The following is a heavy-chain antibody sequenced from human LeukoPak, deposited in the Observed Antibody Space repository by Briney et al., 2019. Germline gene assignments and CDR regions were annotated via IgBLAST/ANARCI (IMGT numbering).Heavy chain of an antibody. J-gene: IGHJ4*02. D-gene: IGHD3-9*01. Sequence: GSLRLSCAASGFPFTSYAMSWVRQAPGKGLEWVSAIIGSGGSTYYADSVKGRFTISRDNSKNTLYLQMNSLRAEDTAVYYCAKVQGITHYDILTGSLGYWGQGTLVTVSS. CDR2: IIGSGGST. V-gene: IGHV3-23*01. CDR1: GFPFTSYA. CDR3: AKVQGITHYDILTGSLGY.